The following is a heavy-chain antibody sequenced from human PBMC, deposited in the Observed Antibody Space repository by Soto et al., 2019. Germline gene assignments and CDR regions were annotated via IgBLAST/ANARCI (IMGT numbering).Heavy chain of an antibody. J-gene: IGHJ6*02. CDR3: ARNYDILTGYSAYYYYGMDV. CDR2: IIPIFGTA. CDR1: GGTFSSYA. V-gene: IGHV1-69*13. Sequence: SVQVSCKASGGTFSSYAISWVRQAPGQGLEWMGGIIPIFGTANYAQKFQGRVTITADESTSTAYMELSSLRSEDTAVYYCARNYDILTGYSAYYYYGMDVWGQGTTVTVSS. D-gene: IGHD3-9*01.